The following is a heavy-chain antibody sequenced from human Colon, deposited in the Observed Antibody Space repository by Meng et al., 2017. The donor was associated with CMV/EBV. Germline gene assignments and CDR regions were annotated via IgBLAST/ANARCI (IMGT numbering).Heavy chain of an antibody. CDR3: ARGASGGYRTPPGY. D-gene: IGHD1-26*01. CDR1: GFTFSSYW. CDR2: IKQDGSET. J-gene: IGHJ4*02. Sequence: GESLKISCAASGFTFSSYWMSWVRQAPGKGLEWVANIKQDGSETYYVDSVKGRFTISRDNAKNSLYLQMNSLRAEDTAVYYCARGASGGYRTPPGYWGQGTLVTVSS. V-gene: IGHV3-7*01.